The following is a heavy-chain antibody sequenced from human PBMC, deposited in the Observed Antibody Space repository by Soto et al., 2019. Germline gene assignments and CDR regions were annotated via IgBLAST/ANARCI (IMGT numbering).Heavy chain of an antibody. J-gene: IGHJ4*02. D-gene: IGHD1-1*01. Sequence: EVHVVESGGDLVRPGGSLTLSCATSRFMFSSAWMSWVRQAPGRGLEWVARIKSKSEGETRDYAAPVKGIFDISRDDSKKMVYLQMNSLKSEDTGLYYCVEGWNDFWGQGTLVTVSS. CDR3: VEGWNDF. CDR1: RFMFSSAW. V-gene: IGHV3-15*01. CDR2: IKSKSEGETR.